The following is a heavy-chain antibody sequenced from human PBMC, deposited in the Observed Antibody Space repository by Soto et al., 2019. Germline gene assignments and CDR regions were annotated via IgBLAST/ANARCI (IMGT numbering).Heavy chain of an antibody. J-gene: IGHJ3*02. Sequence: QVQLVQSGAEVKKPGASLKVSCKAAGYTFTSYYIHWVRQAPGQGLEWMGIINPSGGSTTYAQRFQRRVTMTRDTSTRTIYMELSSLRSEDTAVYYCARDRGGYYDAFDIWGQGTMVTLSS. CDR2: INPSGGST. V-gene: IGHV1-46*01. CDR1: GYTFTSYY. CDR3: ARDRGGYYDAFDI. D-gene: IGHD3-10*01.